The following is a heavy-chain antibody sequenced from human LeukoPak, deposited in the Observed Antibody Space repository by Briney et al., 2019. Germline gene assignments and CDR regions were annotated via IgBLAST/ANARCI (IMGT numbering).Heavy chain of an antibody. J-gene: IGHJ4*02. CDR1: GFSFTTHA. Sequence: GGFLRLSCVASGFSFTTHAMGWVRQAPGKGLEWVSHVSGSGGSTKYSGSVKGRFTISRDNSKNTLYLQINSLRADDTAVYYCAKDQDPHSYGSGSYAPFDYWGQGTLVTVSS. D-gene: IGHD3-10*01. CDR3: AKDQDPHSYGSGSYAPFDY. V-gene: IGHV3-23*01. CDR2: VSGSGGST.